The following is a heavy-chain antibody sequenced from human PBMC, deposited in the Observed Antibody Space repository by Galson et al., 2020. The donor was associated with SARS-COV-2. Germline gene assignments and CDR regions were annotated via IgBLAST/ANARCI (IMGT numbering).Heavy chain of an antibody. CDR3: ARGYISRSSLDYYMDV. Sequence: GESLKISCAASGFTFRTFGMFWVRQAPGKGLESVATVWYDGSKRYYADFVKGRFTISRDNSNNTVDLQMNSLRAEDTAVYYCARGYISRSSLDYYMDVWGKGTTVTVSS. J-gene: IGHJ6*03. V-gene: IGHV3-33*07. D-gene: IGHD3-3*02. CDR1: GFTFRTFG. CDR2: VWYDGSKR.